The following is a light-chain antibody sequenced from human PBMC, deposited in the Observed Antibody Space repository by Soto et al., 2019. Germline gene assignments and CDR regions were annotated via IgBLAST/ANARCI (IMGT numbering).Light chain of an antibody. J-gene: IGKJ4*01. Sequence: DIQMTQSPSTLSASVGDRVTITCRASQSISSWLAWYQQKPGKAPKLLIYDASSLERGVPSRFSGSGSGTEFTLTISSLQPDDFATYYCQQYNTYSSLTFGGGTKVDIK. CDR2: DAS. CDR3: QQYNTYSSLT. V-gene: IGKV1-5*01. CDR1: QSISSW.